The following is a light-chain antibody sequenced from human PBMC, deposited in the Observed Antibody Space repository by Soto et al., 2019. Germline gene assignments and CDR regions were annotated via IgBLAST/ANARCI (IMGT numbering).Light chain of an antibody. CDR2: DVS. CDR3: SSYSSITTLV. J-gene: IGLJ1*01. CDR1: SSDIGGDNY. V-gene: IGLV2-14*03. Sequence: QSALTQPASVSGSPGQSITVSCTGSSSDIGGDNYVSWYQQHPDKAPKLVLYDVSHRPSGISDRFSGSKSGNTASLTISGLQAEDEAHYYCSSYSSITTLVFGTGTKLTVL.